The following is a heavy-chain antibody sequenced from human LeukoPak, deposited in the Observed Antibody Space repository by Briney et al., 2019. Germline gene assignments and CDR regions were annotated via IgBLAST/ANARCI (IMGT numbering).Heavy chain of an antibody. CDR3: AKDLVRITMIVADRGYAFDI. J-gene: IGHJ3*02. V-gene: IGHV3-30*02. D-gene: IGHD3-22*01. CDR1: GFTFSSYG. CDR2: IRYDGSNK. Sequence: PGGYLRLSCAASGFTFSSYGMHWVRQAPGKGLEWVAFIRYDGSNKYYADSVKGRFTISRDNSKNTLYLQMNSLRAEDTAVYYCAKDLVRITMIVADRGYAFDIWGQGTMVTVSS.